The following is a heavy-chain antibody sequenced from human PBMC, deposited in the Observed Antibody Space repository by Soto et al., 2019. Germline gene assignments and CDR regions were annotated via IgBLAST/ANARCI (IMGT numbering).Heavy chain of an antibody. CDR1: GFTFSSYA. CDR2: ISGSGGST. CDR3: AKGGYCSSTSCDVGMSDY. D-gene: IGHD2-2*01. J-gene: IGHJ4*02. V-gene: IGHV3-23*01. Sequence: GSLRLSCAASGFTFSSYAMHWVRQAPGKGLEWVAAISGSGGSTYYADSVKGRFTISRDNSKNTLYLQMNSLRAEDTAVYYCAKGGYCSSTSCDVGMSDYWGQGTLVTVSS.